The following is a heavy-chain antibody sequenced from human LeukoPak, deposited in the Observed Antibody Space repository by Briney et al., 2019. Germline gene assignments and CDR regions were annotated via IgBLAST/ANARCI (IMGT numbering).Heavy chain of an antibody. CDR3: ARGRLVVPAAYYYYYYGMDV. D-gene: IGHD2-2*01. CDR2: VDYTGIT. CDR1: GGSISSSGYY. Sequence: SETLSLTCTVSGGSISSSGYYWGWIRQPPGKGLEWIGSVDYTGITSHSPSLKSRVTISVDASKNQFSLKVSSVSAADTGVYYCARGRLVVPAAYYYYYYGMDVWGQGTTVTVSS. J-gene: IGHJ6*02. V-gene: IGHV4-39*01.